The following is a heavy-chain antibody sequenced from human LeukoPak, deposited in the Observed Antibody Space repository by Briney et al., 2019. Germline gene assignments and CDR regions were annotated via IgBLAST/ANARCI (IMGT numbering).Heavy chain of an antibody. CDR3: ARGPDFSMVRGLTGFYYYMDV. CDR2: IEPNSGGT. J-gene: IGHJ6*03. CDR1: GYTLTGYY. Sequence: ASVKVSCKASGYTLTGYYMHWVRQAPGQGLEWMGWIEPNSGGTKYAQKFKGRVTMTRDTSISTVYMELSRLRSDDTAVYYCARGPDFSMVRGLTGFYYYMDVWGKETTVTVSS. D-gene: IGHD3-10*01. V-gene: IGHV1-2*02.